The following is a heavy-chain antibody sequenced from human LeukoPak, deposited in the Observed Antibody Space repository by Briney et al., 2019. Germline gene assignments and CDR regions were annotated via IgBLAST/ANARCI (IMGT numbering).Heavy chain of an antibody. J-gene: IGHJ5*02. V-gene: IGHV4-39*07. CDR1: GGSISSSSYY. CDR3: AREHIVVVTAIRGGWFDP. Sequence: SETLSLTCTVSGGSISSSSYYWGWIRQPPGKGLEWIGSIYYSGSTYYNPSLKSRVTISVDTSKNQFSLKLSSVTAADTAVYYCAREHIVVVTAIRGGWFDPWGQGTLVTVSS. CDR2: IYYSGST. D-gene: IGHD2-21*02.